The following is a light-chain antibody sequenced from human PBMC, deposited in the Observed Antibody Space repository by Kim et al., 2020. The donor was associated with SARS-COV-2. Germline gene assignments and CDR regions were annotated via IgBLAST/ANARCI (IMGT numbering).Light chain of an antibody. CDR2: VSS. CDR1: QSVSSSY. CDR3: QQYGSLPRLT. J-gene: IGKJ1*01. Sequence: EIELTQSPGTLSLSPGERATLSCRASQSVSSSYLAWYQKKPGQAPRLLIYVSSISATGIPDRCSGSGSGTDFTLTISTPEPEDFAVYYCQQYGSLPRLTFGHGTKVDIK. V-gene: IGKV3-20*01.